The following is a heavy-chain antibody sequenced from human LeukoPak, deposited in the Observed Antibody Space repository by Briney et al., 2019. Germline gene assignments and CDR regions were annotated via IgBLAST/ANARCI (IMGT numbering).Heavy chain of an antibody. CDR1: GFTFSSYG. V-gene: IGHV3-48*04. Sequence: PGGSLRLSCAAPGFTFSSYGMNWVRQAPGRGLEWVSYISSSSSTIYYADSVKGRFTISRDNAKNSLYLQMSSLRAEDTAVYYCIRAFDCWGQGALVTVSS. CDR2: ISSSSSTI. J-gene: IGHJ4*02. D-gene: IGHD3-3*02. CDR3: IRAFDC.